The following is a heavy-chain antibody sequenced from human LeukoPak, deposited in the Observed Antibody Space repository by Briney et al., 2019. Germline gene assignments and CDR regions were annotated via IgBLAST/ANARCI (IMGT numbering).Heavy chain of an antibody. Sequence: SETLSLTCAVYGGSFSGYYWSWIRQPPGKGLEWIGEINHSGSTNYNPSLKSRVTISVDTSKNQSSLKLSSVTAADTAVYYCARSVSGWYTTYYFDYWGQGTLVTVSS. J-gene: IGHJ4*02. V-gene: IGHV4-34*01. D-gene: IGHD6-19*01. CDR2: INHSGST. CDR3: ARSVSGWYTTYYFDY. CDR1: GGSFSGYY.